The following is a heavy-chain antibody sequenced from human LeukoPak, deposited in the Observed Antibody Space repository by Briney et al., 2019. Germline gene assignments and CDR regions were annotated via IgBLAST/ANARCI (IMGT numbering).Heavy chain of an antibody. D-gene: IGHD6-19*01. Sequence: GGSLRLSCAASGFTFDESAMHWVRQAPGRGLEWVSGISWDSKSIIYADSMKGRFTISRDNAKNSLYLQMNSLGAEDTAFYYCAKAVAAPGAFDIWGRGTVVTVSS. CDR2: ISWDSKSI. V-gene: IGHV3-9*01. CDR1: GFTFDESA. CDR3: AKAVAAPGAFDI. J-gene: IGHJ3*02.